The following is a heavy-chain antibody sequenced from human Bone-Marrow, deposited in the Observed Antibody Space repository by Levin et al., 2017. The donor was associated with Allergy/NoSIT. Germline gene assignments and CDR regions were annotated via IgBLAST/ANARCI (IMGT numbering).Heavy chain of an antibody. CDR1: GYTFSSSG. CDR3: TMSAVAGSFSGY. D-gene: IGHD6-19*01. Sequence: ASVKVSCKTSGYTFSSSGISWVRQAPGQRPEWMGWISGQNGNTNYAQKFRGRVTMTTDTSTTTAHMELRSLRSGDSALYYCTMSAVAGSFSGYWGQGTLVTVSS. V-gene: IGHV1-18*01. J-gene: IGHJ4*02. CDR2: ISGQNGNT.